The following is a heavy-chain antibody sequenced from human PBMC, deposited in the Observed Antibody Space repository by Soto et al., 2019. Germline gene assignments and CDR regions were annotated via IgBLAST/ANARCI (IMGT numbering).Heavy chain of an antibody. CDR2: IYYRGST. J-gene: IGHJ4*02. CDR1: GGSISSHY. V-gene: IGHV4-59*11. Sequence: SETLSLTCTVSGGSISSHYWSWVRQAPGKGLEWIGHIYYRGSTNYNPSLKSRVTISVDTSKNQFSLKLSSVTAADTAVYYCARGRIGPLDYWGQGTLVTVSS. D-gene: IGHD2-21*01. CDR3: ARGRIGPLDY.